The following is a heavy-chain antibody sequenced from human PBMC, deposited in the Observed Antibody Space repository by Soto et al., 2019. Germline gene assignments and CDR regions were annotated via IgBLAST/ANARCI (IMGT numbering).Heavy chain of an antibody. CDR3: AGDPDSHYNDSHASSYP. D-gene: IGHD4-4*01. J-gene: IGHJ5*02. V-gene: IGHV1-69*04. CDR1: GYTFTRSG. Sequence: GASVKVSCKASGYTFTRSGISWVRQAPGQGLEWMGRIIPIIGIINYAQKFQGRVTISADKFTGTAYMELTGLRSDDTAVYYCAGDPDSHYNDSHASSYPWGQGTLVTVSS. CDR2: IIPIIGII.